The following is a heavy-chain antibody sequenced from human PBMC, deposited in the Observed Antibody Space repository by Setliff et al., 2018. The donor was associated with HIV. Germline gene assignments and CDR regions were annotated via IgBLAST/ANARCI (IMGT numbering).Heavy chain of an antibody. J-gene: IGHJ3*02. Sequence: GESLKISCAASGFTFSRYAMTWVRQAPGKGLEWVSAISGSGIGSYYPDSVKGRFTISRDNAKNSLYLQMNSLRVEDTAVYYCASDYYDSSGYPQGAFDIWGQGTMVTVSS. CDR1: GFTFSRYA. CDR3: ASDYYDSSGYPQGAFDI. CDR2: ISGSGIGS. V-gene: IGHV3-21*04. D-gene: IGHD3-22*01.